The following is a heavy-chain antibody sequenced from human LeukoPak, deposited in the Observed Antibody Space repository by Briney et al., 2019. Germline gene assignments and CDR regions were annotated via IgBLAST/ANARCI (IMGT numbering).Heavy chain of an antibody. Sequence: PGGSLRLSCVASGFTFSNSWMHWVRQAPGEGLVWLSRINTDGSITNYADSVKGRFTISRDNAKNTLYLQISSLRVEDTAVYYCARDKPIDYWGQGTVVTVSS. CDR3: ARDKPIDY. V-gene: IGHV3-74*01. CDR2: INTDGSIT. CDR1: GFTFSNSW. J-gene: IGHJ4*02.